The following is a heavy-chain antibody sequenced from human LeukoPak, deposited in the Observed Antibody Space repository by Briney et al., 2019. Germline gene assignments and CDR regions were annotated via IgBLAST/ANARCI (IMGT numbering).Heavy chain of an antibody. J-gene: IGHJ4*02. Sequence: PGGSLRLSCAASGFTFSSYAMHWVRQAPGKGLEWVAVISYDGSNKYYADSVKGRFTISRDNSKNTLYLQMNSLRAEDTAVYYCARDGSYYDSSGYVDYWGQGTLVTVSS. D-gene: IGHD3-22*01. V-gene: IGHV3-30-3*01. CDR1: GFTFSSYA. CDR2: ISYDGSNK. CDR3: ARDGSYYDSSGYVDY.